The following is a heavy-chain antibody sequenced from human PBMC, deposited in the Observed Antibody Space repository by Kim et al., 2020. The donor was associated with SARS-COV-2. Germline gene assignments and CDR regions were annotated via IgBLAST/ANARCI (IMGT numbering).Heavy chain of an antibody. CDR3: ARAQWERQQLPLDY. V-gene: IGHV1-8*01. Sequence: ASVKVSCKASGYTFTSYDINWVRQATGQGLEWMGWMNPNSGNTGYAQKFQGRVTMTRNTSISTAYMELSSLRSEDTAVYYCARAQWERQQLPLDYWGQGTLVTVSS. CDR2: MNPNSGNT. J-gene: IGHJ4*02. CDR1: GYTFTSYD. D-gene: IGHD6-13*01.